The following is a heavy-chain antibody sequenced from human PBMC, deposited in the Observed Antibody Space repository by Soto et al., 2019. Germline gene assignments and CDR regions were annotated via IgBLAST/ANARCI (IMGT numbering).Heavy chain of an antibody. D-gene: IGHD6-13*01. CDR3: ARPRGLGIAADAFDI. Sequence: GGSLRLSCAASGFTFSSYWMSWVRQAPGKGLEWVANIKQDGSEKYYVDSVKGRFTISRDNAKNSLYLQMNSLRAEDTAVYYCARPRGLGIAADAFDIWGQGTMVTVSS. J-gene: IGHJ3*02. CDR1: GFTFSSYW. CDR2: IKQDGSEK. V-gene: IGHV3-7*01.